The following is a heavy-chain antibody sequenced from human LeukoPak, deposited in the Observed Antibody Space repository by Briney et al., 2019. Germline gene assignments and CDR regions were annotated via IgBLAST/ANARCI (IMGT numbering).Heavy chain of an antibody. CDR1: GGSISSYY. Sequence: SETLSLTCTVSGGSISSYYWSWIRQPPGKGLEWIGSIYYSGSTYYNPSLKSRVTISVDTSKNQFSLKLSSVTAADTAVYYCAREGAPGYSSSWFDYWGQGTLVTVSS. D-gene: IGHD6-13*01. V-gene: IGHV4-39*07. CDR3: AREGAPGYSSSWFDY. CDR2: IYYSGST. J-gene: IGHJ4*02.